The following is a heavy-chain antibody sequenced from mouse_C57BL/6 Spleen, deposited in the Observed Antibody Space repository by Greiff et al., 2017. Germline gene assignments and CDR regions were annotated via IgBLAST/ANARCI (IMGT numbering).Heavy chain of an antibody. V-gene: IGHV1-18*01. CDR3: ARSSSREYYFDY. CDR2: INPNNGGT. J-gene: IGHJ2*01. D-gene: IGHD1-1*01. CDR1: GYTFTDYN. Sequence: VQLQQSGPELVKPGASVKIPCKASGYTFTDYNMDWVKQSHGKSLEWIGDINPNNGGTIYNQKFKGKATLTVDKSSSTAYMELRSLTSEDTAVYYCARSSSREYYFDYWGQGTTLTVSS.